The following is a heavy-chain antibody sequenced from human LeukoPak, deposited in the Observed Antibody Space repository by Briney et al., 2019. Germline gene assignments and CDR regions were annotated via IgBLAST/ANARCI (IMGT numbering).Heavy chain of an antibody. V-gene: IGHV4-39*07. CDR2: IYYSGST. J-gene: IGHJ6*03. CDR1: GGSISSSSYY. D-gene: IGHD3-22*01. Sequence: PSETLSLTCTVSGGSISSSSYYWGWIRQPPGKGLEWIGSIYYSGSTYYNPSLKSRVTISVDTSKNQCSLKLSSVTAADTAVYYCARVSSGYYRFTYYYYYMDVWGKGTTVTISS. CDR3: ARVSSGYYRFTYYYYYMDV.